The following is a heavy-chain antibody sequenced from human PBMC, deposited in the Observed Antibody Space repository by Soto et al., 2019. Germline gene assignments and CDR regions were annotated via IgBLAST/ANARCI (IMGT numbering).Heavy chain of an antibody. CDR1: GGTFSSYA. Sequence: QVQLVQSGAEVKKPGSSVTVSCKASGGTFSSYAISWVRQAPGQGLEWMGGIIPIFGTANYAEKLQGRVTITADESTSRAYMELSRLRSEDPAVHYWVRQAREGDIAAAGTFDYWGRGTLVTVSS. CDR2: IIPIFGTA. V-gene: IGHV1-69*01. D-gene: IGHD6-13*01. CDR3: VRQAREGDIAAAGTFDY. J-gene: IGHJ4*02.